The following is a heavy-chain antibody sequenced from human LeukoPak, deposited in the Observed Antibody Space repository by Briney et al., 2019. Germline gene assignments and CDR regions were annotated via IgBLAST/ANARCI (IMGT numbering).Heavy chain of an antibody. J-gene: IGHJ6*03. CDR3: AKDGSYGDYFFLGYYYMDV. CDR1: GFTFSTYA. V-gene: IGHV3-23*01. D-gene: IGHD4-17*01. Sequence: GGSLRLSCAASGFTFSTYAMSWVRQAPGKGLEWVSGISGSGGKTYYADSVRGRFSISRDNSRNTLYLQMNSLRAEDTAVYYCAKDGSYGDYFFLGYYYMDVWGKGTTVTISS. CDR2: ISGSGGKT.